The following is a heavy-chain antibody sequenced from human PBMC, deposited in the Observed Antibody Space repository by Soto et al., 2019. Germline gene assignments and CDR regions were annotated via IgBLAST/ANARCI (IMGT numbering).Heavy chain of an antibody. V-gene: IGHV2-5*02. D-gene: IGHD3-10*01. CDR1: GFSLGTAGVG. Sequence: QITLKESGPTLVKPTETLTLTCTFSGFSLGTAGVGVGWIRQPPGKTLEWLALIFWDDDKRYNPSLQNRVTVTKDTSKNQVVLTVPNMDPVDTATYYCARRPWLSAYSFDHWGQGILVTVSS. J-gene: IGHJ4*02. CDR3: ARRPWLSAYSFDH. CDR2: IFWDDDK.